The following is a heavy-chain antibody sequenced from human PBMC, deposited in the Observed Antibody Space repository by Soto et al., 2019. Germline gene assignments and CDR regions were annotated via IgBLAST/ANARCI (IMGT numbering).Heavy chain of an antibody. J-gene: IGHJ4*02. CDR1: GFTFSNAW. D-gene: IGHD3-10*01. CDR2: IKSKTDGGTT. Sequence: GGSLRLSCAASGFTFSNAWMNWVRQAPGKGLEWVGRIKSKTDGGTTDYAAPVKGRFTISRDDSKNTLYLQMNSLKTEDTAVYYCTTRYGSGSYYNVVDYWGQGTLVTVSS. CDR3: TTRYGSGSYYNVVDY. V-gene: IGHV3-15*07.